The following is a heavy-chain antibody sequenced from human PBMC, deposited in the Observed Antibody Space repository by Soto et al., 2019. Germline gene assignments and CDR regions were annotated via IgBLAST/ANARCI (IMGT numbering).Heavy chain of an antibody. CDR3: ARDPASSMDV. V-gene: IGHV3-33*01. D-gene: IGHD6-25*01. J-gene: IGHJ6*01. CDR2: IWYDGSKK. Sequence: QVQLVESGGGVFQPGRSLRLSCAASGYTFSRHGMHWVRQAPGKGLEWVAVIWYDGSKKYYTDSVKGRFTISRDDSKNTLYLEMNSLRDEDTDVYYCARDPASSMDVWGQGTTVTVSS. CDR1: GYTFSRHG.